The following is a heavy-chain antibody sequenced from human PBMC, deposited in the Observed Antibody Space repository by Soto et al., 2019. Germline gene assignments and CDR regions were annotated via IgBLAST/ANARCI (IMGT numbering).Heavy chain of an antibody. V-gene: IGHV3-23*01. Sequence: EVQVLESGGGLVQPGGSLRLSCAASGFTFSTYAMTWVRQAPGKGLEWVSAITGSGTTTYYADSMKGRFTISRDNSKNTLYLQMNSLRAEDTAVYYCGKDPPGPAYYFDYWGQGAQVIVSS. CDR3: GKDPPGPAYYFDY. CDR1: GFTFSTYA. J-gene: IGHJ4*02. CDR2: ITGSGTTT.